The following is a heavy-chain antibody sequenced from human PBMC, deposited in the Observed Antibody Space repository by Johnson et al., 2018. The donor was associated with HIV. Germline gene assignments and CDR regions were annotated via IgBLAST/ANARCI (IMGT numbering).Heavy chain of an antibody. V-gene: IGHV3-23*04. CDR2: ISGSGGST. J-gene: IGHJ3*02. Sequence: VQLVESGGGLIQPGGSLRLSCAASGLTVSSSYMSWVRQATGKGLEWVSVISGSGGSTYYADSVKGRFTISRDNAKNTLYLQMNSLRAEDTAVYYCAKTQWELLGVGAFDIWGQGTMVTVSS. CDR3: AKTQWELLGVGAFDI. D-gene: IGHD1-26*01. CDR1: GLTVSSSY.